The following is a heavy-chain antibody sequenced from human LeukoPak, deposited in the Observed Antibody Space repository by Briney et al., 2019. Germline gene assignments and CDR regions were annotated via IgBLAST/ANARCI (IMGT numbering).Heavy chain of an antibody. CDR2: INPRGGST. Sequence: ASVKVSCKASGYTFTGYYIHWVRQAPGQGLEWMGIINPRGGSTTYAQKFRGRVTMTRDMSTSTVYMEVSSLRSEDTAVYYCARDAGLSSAWGIIPGYYFDYWGQGTLVTVSS. CDR3: ARDAGLSSAWGIIPGYYFDY. J-gene: IGHJ4*02. CDR1: GYTFTGYY. V-gene: IGHV1-46*01. D-gene: IGHD6-19*01.